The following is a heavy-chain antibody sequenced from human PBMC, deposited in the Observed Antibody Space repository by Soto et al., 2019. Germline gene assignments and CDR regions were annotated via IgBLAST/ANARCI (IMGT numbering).Heavy chain of an antibody. Sequence: SVILRHRRTVSGGTISGFYCSWIRQNPGKGLEWIGYVYYSGSTNYNPSLKSRVTMSVDTSKNQFSLNLSSVTAADSAVFYCARHSRDGYNSFDYWGQGTLVTVSS. J-gene: IGHJ4*02. V-gene: IGHV4-59*08. CDR1: GGTISGFY. D-gene: IGHD5-12*01. CDR2: VYYSGST. CDR3: ARHSRDGYNSFDY.